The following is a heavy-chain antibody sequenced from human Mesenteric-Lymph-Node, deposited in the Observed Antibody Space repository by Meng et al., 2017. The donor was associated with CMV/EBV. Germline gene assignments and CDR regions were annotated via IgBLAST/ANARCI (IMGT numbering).Heavy chain of an antibody. CDR3: ANLGRGDGYNRGY. D-gene: IGHD5-24*01. V-gene: IGHV4-59*01. Sequence: SETLSLTCTVSGGSISGYHWSWIRQAPGKGLELVGNIRYTGGTEYSASLKSRVSISLDMSKNQFSLKLTSVSAADTAVYYCANLGRGDGYNRGYWGQGTLVTVSS. CDR2: IRYTGGT. J-gene: IGHJ4*02. CDR1: GGSISGYH.